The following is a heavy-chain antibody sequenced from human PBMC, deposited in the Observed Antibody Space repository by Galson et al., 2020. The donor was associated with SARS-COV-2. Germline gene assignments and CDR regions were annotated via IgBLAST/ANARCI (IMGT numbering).Heavy chain of an antibody. J-gene: IGHJ6*03. D-gene: IGHD4-4*01. Sequence: SETLSLTCTVSGGSISSYYWSWIRQPAGKGLEWIGRIYTSGSTNYNPSLKSRVTMSVDTSKNQFSLKLSSVTAADTAVYYCARDRSTVTTYYYYYYMDVWGKGTTVTVSS. CDR2: IYTSGST. V-gene: IGHV4-4*07. CDR1: GGSISSYY. CDR3: ARDRSTVTTYYYYYYMDV.